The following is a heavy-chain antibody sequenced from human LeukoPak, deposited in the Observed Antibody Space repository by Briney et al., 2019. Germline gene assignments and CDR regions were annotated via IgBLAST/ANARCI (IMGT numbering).Heavy chain of an antibody. CDR2: INPSGGST. CDR3: ARDRAGCSSTSCYTLYYYYYMDV. D-gene: IGHD2-2*02. Sequence: ASVKVSCKASGYTFTSYYMHWVRQAPGQGLEWMGIINPSGGSTSYAQKFQGRVTMTRDMSTSTVYMELSSLRSEDTAVYYCARDRAGCSSTSCYTLYYYYYMDVWGKGTTVTVSS. CDR1: GYTFTSYY. V-gene: IGHV1-46*01. J-gene: IGHJ6*03.